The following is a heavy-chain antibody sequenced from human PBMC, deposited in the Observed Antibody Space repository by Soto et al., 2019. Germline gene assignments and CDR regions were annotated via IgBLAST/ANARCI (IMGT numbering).Heavy chain of an antibody. CDR1: GYPFTSYY. CDR3: SRGREYSFGYNYFAD. J-gene: IGHJ4*02. CDR2: INPNYGRT. D-gene: IGHD5-18*01. V-gene: IGHV1-46*01. Sequence: QVQLEQSGAGVKKPGASVSVSCKASGYPFTSYYMHWVRQAPGQGLQWMGLINPNYGRTRYARQFEGRATITSATANTTILMELSSLRFEYTACYSCSRGREYSFGYNYFADWGPGTLVTVSS.